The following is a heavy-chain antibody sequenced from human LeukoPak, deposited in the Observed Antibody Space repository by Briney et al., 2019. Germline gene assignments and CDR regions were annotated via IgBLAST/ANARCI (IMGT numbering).Heavy chain of an antibody. CDR1: GGTFSSYA. V-gene: IGHV1-69*05. Sequence: ASVKVSCKASGGTFSSYAISWVRQAPGQGLEWMGGIIPIFGTANYAQKFQGRVTITTDESTSTAYMELSSLRSEDTAVYYCARVYKEYSSSAPFDYWGQGTLVTVSS. CDR2: IIPIFGTA. CDR3: ARVYKEYSSSAPFDY. J-gene: IGHJ4*02. D-gene: IGHD6-6*01.